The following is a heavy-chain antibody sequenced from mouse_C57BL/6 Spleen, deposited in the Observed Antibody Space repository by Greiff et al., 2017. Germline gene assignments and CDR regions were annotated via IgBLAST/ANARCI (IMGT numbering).Heavy chain of an antibody. D-gene: IGHD2-14*01. Sequence: QVQLQQPGAELVRPGSSVKLSCKASGYTFTSYWMHWVKQRPIQGLEWIGNIDPSDSETHYNQKFKDKATLTVDKSSSTAYMQLSSLTSVDSAVYYVARGRYDGETLFAYWGQGTLVTVSA. CDR3: ARGRYDGETLFAY. V-gene: IGHV1-52*01. J-gene: IGHJ3*01. CDR2: IDPSDSET. CDR1: GYTFTSYW.